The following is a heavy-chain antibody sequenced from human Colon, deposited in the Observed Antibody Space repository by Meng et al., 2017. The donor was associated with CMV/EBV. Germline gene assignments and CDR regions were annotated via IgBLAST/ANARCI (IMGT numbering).Heavy chain of an antibody. CDR3: ARGRTGTGWKYYFDH. CDR1: GSTFDDYA. J-gene: IGHJ4*02. D-gene: IGHD6-19*01. V-gene: IGHV3-49*04. CDR2: SRSREFSGTR. Sequence: GGSLRLSCTTSGSTFDDYALAWVRQAPGKGLEWVGFSRSREFSGTREYAASVKDRFTISRDSSRNILFLQMDGLQTDDTAVYFCARGRTGTGWKYYFDHWGRGTLVTVSS.